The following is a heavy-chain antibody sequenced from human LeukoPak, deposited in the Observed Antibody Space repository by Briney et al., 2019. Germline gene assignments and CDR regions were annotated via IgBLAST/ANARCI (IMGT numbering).Heavy chain of an antibody. V-gene: IGHV3-21*01. CDR1: GFTFSSYS. CDR3: ARDRGYGDYVGAFDI. D-gene: IGHD4-17*01. J-gene: IGHJ3*02. Sequence: PGGSLRLSCAASGFTFSSYSMNWVRQAPGKGLAWVSSISSSSSHIYYADSVKGRFTISRDNAKNSLYLQMNSLRDEDTAVYYCARDRGYGDYVGAFDIWGQGTMVTVSS. CDR2: ISSSSSHI.